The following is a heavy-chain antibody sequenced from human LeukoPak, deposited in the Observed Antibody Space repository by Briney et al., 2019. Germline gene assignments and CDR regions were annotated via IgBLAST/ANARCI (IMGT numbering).Heavy chain of an antibody. CDR2: IIPSFGTA. V-gene: IGHV1-69*05. D-gene: IGHD1-26*01. J-gene: IGHJ4*02. CDR1: GGTFTSYA. Sequence: SVKVSCKASGGTFTSYAICWVRQAPGQGLEGMGRIIPSFGTANYAQKLQGRVTITTAESTSTAYMELSSLRSEHTAVYYCAIVGARGRWGQGTLVTVSS. CDR3: AIVGARGR.